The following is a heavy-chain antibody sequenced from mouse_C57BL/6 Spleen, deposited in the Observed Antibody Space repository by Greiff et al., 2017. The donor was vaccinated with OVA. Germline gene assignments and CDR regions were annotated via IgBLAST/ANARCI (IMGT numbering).Heavy chain of an antibody. CDR3: TRTGYYGSTGY. V-gene: IGHV1-15*01. Sequence: QVQLQQSGAELVRPGASVTLSCKASGYTFTDYEMHWVKQTPVHGLDWIGAIDPETGGTAYNQKFKGKAILTADKSSSTAYMELRNLTSWDSAVYYCTRTGYYGSTGYWGQGTTLTVSS. J-gene: IGHJ2*01. D-gene: IGHD1-1*01. CDR2: IDPETGGT. CDR1: GYTFTDYE.